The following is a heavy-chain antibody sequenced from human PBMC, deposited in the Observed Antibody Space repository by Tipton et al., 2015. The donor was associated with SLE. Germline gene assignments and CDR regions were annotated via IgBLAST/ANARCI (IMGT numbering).Heavy chain of an antibody. Sequence: TLSLTCTVSGGSVSSSSKYWAWIRPPPGKGLEWIGGIYYTGTPTYYNSFLKSRVTMSVDTSKNQFSLRLTSVIAADTAVYYCARDREGIAVAGRVYFMDVWGKGTTVTVSS. D-gene: IGHD6-19*01. V-gene: IGHV4-39*07. CDR2: IYYTGTPT. CDR1: GGSVSSSSKY. J-gene: IGHJ6*03. CDR3: ARDREGIAVAGRVYFMDV.